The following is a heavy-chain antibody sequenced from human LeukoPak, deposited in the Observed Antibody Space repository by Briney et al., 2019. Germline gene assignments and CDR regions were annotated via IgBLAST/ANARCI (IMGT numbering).Heavy chain of an antibody. CDR1: GASISSSY. CDR3: ARRSRDGYFLDS. D-gene: IGHD5-24*01. CDR2: MSSGGST. Sequence: SETLSLTCTVSGASISSSYCTWIRQSAGEGLEWIGRMSSGGSTTYNPSFKGRVTMSLDTSKRQFSLNLSSVTAADTPVYYCARRSRDGYFLDSWGQGTLVTVSS. J-gene: IGHJ4*02. V-gene: IGHV4-4*07.